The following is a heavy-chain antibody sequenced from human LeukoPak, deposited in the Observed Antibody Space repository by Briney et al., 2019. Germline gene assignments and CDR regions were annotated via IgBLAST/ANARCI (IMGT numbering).Heavy chain of an antibody. D-gene: IGHD5-24*01. CDR1: GFTFSSYS. J-gene: IGHJ3*01. CDR3: ARDLMMAGPQSRT. Sequence: GGSLRLSCAASGFTFSSYSMNWVRQAPGKGLEWVSYISSSSSTIYYADSVKGRFTISRDNAKNSLYLQMNSLRAEDTAVYYCARDLMMAGPQSRTWGQGTMVTASS. CDR2: ISSSSSTI. V-gene: IGHV3-48*04.